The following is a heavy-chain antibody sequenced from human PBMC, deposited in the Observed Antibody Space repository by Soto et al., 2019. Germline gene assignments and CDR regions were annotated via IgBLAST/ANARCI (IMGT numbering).Heavy chain of an antibody. Sequence: GGSLRLSCAASGFTFNSYGMHWVRQAPGKGLEWVVVISFDGRNTYYADSVKGRFTISRDSSKNTVSLEMTSLRAEDTAVYYCSKGGWQWHHRSQFTYRARGTLVPVSS. V-gene: IGHV3-30*18. CDR3: SKGGWQWHHRSQFTY. CDR2: ISFDGRNT. CDR1: GFTFNSYG. J-gene: IGHJ4*02. D-gene: IGHD6-19*01.